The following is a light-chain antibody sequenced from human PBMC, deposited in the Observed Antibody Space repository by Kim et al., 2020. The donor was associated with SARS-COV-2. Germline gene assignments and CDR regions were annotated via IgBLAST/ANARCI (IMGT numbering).Light chain of an antibody. Sequence: SYELTQPPSVSVSPGQTASISCSGDKLGDKYACWYQQKPGQSPELVIYQDIKRPPGIPERFSGSNSGNTATLTISGTRAMDEADYYCQAWDSNTVIFGGG. V-gene: IGLV3-1*01. CDR1: KLGDKY. CDR3: QAWDSNTVI. CDR2: QDI. J-gene: IGLJ2*01.